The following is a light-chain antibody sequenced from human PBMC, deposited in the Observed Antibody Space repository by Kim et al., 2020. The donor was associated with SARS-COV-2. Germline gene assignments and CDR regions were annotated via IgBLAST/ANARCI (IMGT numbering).Light chain of an antibody. CDR3: HQSSSLPQC. J-gene: IGKJ2*03. V-gene: IGKV6-21*01. CDR1: KSIGSS. Sequence: SVTQKEKITIACRASKSIGSSLHWYQQKPDQSPKLLIKYASQSFSGVPSKFSGSGSGTDFTLTINSLEAEDAATYYCHQSSSLPQCFGQGTKLEI. CDR2: YAS.